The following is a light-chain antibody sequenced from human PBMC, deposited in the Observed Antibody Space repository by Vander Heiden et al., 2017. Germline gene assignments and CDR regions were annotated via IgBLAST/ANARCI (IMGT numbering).Light chain of an antibody. Sequence: AIQMTQAPSTMSASVGDRVTITCRARQGIRNDLGWYQQKPGKAPKLLIYAASNLQSGVPSRFSGSGSGTDFTLTISSLQPEDFATYYCLQDYNYPWTFGQGTKVEIK. J-gene: IGKJ1*01. V-gene: IGKV1-6*01. CDR1: QGIRND. CDR2: AAS. CDR3: LQDYNYPWT.